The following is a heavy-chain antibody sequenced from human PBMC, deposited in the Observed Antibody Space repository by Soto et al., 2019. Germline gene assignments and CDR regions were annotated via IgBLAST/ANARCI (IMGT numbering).Heavy chain of an antibody. CDR2: VSGDASNR. V-gene: IGHV3-23*01. CDR1: GFTFSNYA. Sequence: EVQLLESGGDLVRPGGSLRLSCAASGFTFSNYAMSWVRQAPGKGLECVSTVSGDASNRFYADSLKGRFTISRDNSRNTLFLQMNSLTAEDTAVYYCAKIGDPTYGNWYFDLWGRGTLITVSS. CDR3: AKIGDPTYGNWYFDL. J-gene: IGHJ2*01. D-gene: IGHD3-10*01.